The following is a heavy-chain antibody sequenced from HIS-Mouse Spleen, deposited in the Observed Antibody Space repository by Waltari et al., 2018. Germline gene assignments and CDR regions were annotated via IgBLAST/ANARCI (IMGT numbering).Heavy chain of an antibody. CDR2: IYYRGSN. J-gene: IGHJ2*01. CDR3: AREIPYSSSWYDWYFDL. Sequence: QLQLQESGPGLVKPSETLSLTCTVSGGSISSSSYYWGWIRQPPGKGLEWVGRIYYRGSNYYNPSRQSRVTISVDTSKNQFSLKLSSVTAADTAVYYCAREIPYSSSWYDWYFDLWGRGTLVTVSS. V-gene: IGHV4-39*07. CDR1: GGSISSSSYY. D-gene: IGHD6-13*01.